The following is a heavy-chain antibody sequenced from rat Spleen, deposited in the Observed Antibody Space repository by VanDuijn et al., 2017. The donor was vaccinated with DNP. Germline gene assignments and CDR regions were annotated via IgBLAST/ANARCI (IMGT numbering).Heavy chain of an antibody. CDR3: TRKYTTDYYWYFDF. CDR1: GFIFSDYN. Sequence: EVQLVESGGGLVQPGRSLKVFCVASGFIFSDYNMAWVRQTPKTGLEWVANIIYDGSRIHYRDSVKGRFTISRDNAKSTLYLQMNSLRSEDTATYYCTRKYTTDYYWYFDFWGPGTMVTVSS. CDR2: IIYDGSRI. J-gene: IGHJ1*01. D-gene: IGHD1-6*01. V-gene: IGHV5S10*01.